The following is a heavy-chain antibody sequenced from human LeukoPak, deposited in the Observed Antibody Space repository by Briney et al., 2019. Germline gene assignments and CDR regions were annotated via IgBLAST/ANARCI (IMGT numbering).Heavy chain of an antibody. CDR1: GYTFTSYG. D-gene: IGHD1-26*01. Sequence: ASVKVSCKASGYTFTSYGISWVRQAPGQGLEWMGWISAYNGNTNYAQKLQGRVTMTTDTSTSTAYMELRSLRSDDTAVYYCARDLDIVGAISFDYWGQGALVTVSS. V-gene: IGHV1-18*01. CDR2: ISAYNGNT. J-gene: IGHJ4*02. CDR3: ARDLDIVGAISFDY.